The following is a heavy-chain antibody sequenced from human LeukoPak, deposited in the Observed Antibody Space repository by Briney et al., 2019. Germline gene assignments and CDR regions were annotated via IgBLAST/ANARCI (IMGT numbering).Heavy chain of an antibody. D-gene: IGHD3-22*01. J-gene: IGHJ5*02. CDR3: ARVGRYYDSSGYRRKLLFDP. Sequence: GASVKVSCKASGYTFTSYYMHWVRLAPGQGLEWMGWINPNSGGTNYAQKFQGRVTMTRDTSTSTVYMELSSLRSEDTAVYYCARVGRYYDSSGYRRKLLFDPWGQGTLVTVSS. V-gene: IGHV1-2*02. CDR2: INPNSGGT. CDR1: GYTFTSYY.